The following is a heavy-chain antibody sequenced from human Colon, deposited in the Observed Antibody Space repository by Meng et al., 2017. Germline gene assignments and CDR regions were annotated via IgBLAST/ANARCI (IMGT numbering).Heavy chain of an antibody. CDR3: ASFPPPGKQWLVTDY. CDR1: GGSIRSSNG. CDR2: ISPSGST. D-gene: IGHD6-19*01. Sequence: ESGRGLVMSSAIRSLTCSVFGGSIRSSNGWSWVRQPPGKGLEWSGEISPSGSTNYNPSLKRRVTISVDKSKNQFSLKLSSVTAADTAVYYCASFPPPGKQWLVTDYWGQGTLVTVSS. J-gene: IGHJ4*02. V-gene: IGHV4-4*02.